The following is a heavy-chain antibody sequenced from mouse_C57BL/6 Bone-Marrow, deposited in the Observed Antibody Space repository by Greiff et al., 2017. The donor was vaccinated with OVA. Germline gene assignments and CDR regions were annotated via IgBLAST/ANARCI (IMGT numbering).Heavy chain of an antibody. Sequence: EVQRVESGPELVKPGASVKMSCKASGYTFTDYNMHWVKQSHGKSLEWIGYINPNNGGTSYNQKFKGKATLTVNKSSSTAYMELRSLTSEDSAVYYCARNTTVVPWYFDVWGTGTTVTVSS. J-gene: IGHJ1*03. D-gene: IGHD1-1*01. CDR3: ARNTTVVPWYFDV. CDR2: INPNNGGT. CDR1: GYTFTDYN. V-gene: IGHV1-22*01.